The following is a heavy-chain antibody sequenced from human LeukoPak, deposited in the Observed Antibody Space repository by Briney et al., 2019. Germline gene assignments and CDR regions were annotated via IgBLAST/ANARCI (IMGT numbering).Heavy chain of an antibody. J-gene: IGHJ6*02. Sequence: SETLSLTCTVSGGSISSSSYYWGWIRQPPGKGLEWIGSIYYSGSTYYNPSLKSRVTISVDTSKNQFSLKLSSVTAADTAVYYCARIIAAAGPYYYYYYGMDVWGQGTTVTVSS. CDR2: IYYSGST. CDR1: GGSISSSSYY. V-gene: IGHV4-39*01. CDR3: ARIIAAAGPYYYYYYGMDV. D-gene: IGHD6-13*01.